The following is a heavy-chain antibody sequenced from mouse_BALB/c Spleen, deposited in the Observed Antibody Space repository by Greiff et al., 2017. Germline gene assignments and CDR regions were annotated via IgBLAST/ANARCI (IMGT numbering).Heavy chain of an antibody. CDR2: ISSGGST. Sequence: DVKLVESGGGLVKPGGSLKLSCAASGFTFSSYAMSWVRQTPEKRLEWVASISSGGSTYYPDSVKGRFTISRDNARNILYLQMSSLRSEDAAMYYCARGATATGFDYWGQGTTLTVSS. D-gene: IGHD1-2*01. V-gene: IGHV5-6-5*01. CDR3: ARGATATGFDY. J-gene: IGHJ2*01. CDR1: GFTFSSYA.